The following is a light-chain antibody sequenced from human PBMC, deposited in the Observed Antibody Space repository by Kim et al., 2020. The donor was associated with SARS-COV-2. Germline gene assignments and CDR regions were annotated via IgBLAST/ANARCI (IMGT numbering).Light chain of an antibody. J-gene: IGLJ3*02. V-gene: IGLV3-1*01. CDR1: KLGDKY. CDR2: QDS. CDR3: QAWDSSTGV. Sequence: SVSPGQTGSITCSGDKLGDKYACWYQQKPGQSPVLVIYQDSKRPSGIPERFSGSNSGNTATLTISGTQAMDEADYYCQAWDSSTGVFGGGTQLTVL.